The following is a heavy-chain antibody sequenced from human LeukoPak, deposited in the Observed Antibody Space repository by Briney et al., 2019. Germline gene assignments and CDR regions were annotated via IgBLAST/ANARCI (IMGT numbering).Heavy chain of an antibody. CDR3: AKDTSIGRYCTNGVCSPFDY. Sequence: PGGSLRLSCAGSGFTFSSYAMSWVLQAPGKGLEWASAISDTGATTYDADSVKGRFTISRDNSRSTLYLQMNSLRAEDTALYYCAKDTSIGRYCTNGVCSPFDYWGQGTLVTVSS. V-gene: IGHV3-23*01. CDR1: GFTFSSYA. J-gene: IGHJ4*02. CDR2: ISDTGATT. D-gene: IGHD2-8*01.